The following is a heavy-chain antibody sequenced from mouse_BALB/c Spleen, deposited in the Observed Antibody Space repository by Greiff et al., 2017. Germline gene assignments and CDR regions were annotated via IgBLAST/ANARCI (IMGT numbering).Heavy chain of an antibody. CDR1: GYTFTSYY. Sequence: QVQLQQSGPELVKPGASVRISCKASGYTFTSYYIHWVKQRPGQGLEWIGWIYPGNVNTKYNEKFKGKATLTADKSSSTAYMQLSSLTSEDSAVYFCARYGMITKGRGDYWGQGTSVTVSS. CDR3: ARYGMITKGRGDY. J-gene: IGHJ4*01. V-gene: IGHV1S56*01. D-gene: IGHD2-4*01. CDR2: IYPGNVNT.